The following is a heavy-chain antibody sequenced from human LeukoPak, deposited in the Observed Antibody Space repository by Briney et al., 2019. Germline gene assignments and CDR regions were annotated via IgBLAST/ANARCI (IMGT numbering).Heavy chain of an antibody. J-gene: IGHJ4*02. V-gene: IGHV1-2*02. CDR2: INPNSGGT. Sequence: ASVKVSCKASGYTFTGYYMHWVRQAPGQGLEWMGWINPNSGGTNYARKFQGRVTMTRDTSISTAYMELSRLRSDDTAVYYCARVADVATMMGYFDYWGQGTLVTVSS. CDR3: ARVADVATMMGYFDY. CDR1: GYTFTGYY. D-gene: IGHD5-12*01.